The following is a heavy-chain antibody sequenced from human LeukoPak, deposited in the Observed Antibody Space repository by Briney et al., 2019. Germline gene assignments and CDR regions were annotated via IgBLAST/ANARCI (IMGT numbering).Heavy chain of an antibody. CDR2: INRSGGSR. J-gene: IGHJ4*02. Sequence: GASVKVSCKASGYTFTSYYMHWVRQAPGKGLEWMGIINRSGGSRNYAEKLQGRVTMTRDTSTSTVYMQLSSLRSDDTAVYYCARGSFWSGYYMVTDYWGQGTLVTVSS. CDR3: ARGSFWSGYYMVTDY. D-gene: IGHD3-3*01. CDR1: GYTFTSYY. V-gene: IGHV1-46*03.